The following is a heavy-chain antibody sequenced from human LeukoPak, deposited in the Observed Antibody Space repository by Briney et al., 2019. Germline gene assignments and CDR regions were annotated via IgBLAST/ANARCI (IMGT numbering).Heavy chain of an antibody. CDR2: ISGSGYST. J-gene: IGHJ4*02. D-gene: IGHD4/OR15-4a*01. CDR1: GFTFSHYG. V-gene: IGHV3-23*01. CDR3: ARRAGAYSHPYDY. Sequence: GGSLRLSCAASGFTFSHYGMSWVRQAPGKGLEWVSAISGSGYSTYYADSVKGRFTISRDNSKNTLYLQMNSLRAEDTAVYYCARRAGAYSHPYDYWGQGTLVTVSS.